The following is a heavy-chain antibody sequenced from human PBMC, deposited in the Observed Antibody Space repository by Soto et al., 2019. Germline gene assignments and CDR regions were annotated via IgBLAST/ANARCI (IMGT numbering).Heavy chain of an antibody. D-gene: IGHD6-6*01. CDR2: ISGSGVRT. J-gene: IGHJ5*01. V-gene: IGHV3-23*01. CDR1: GFIFSNYA. Sequence: GGSLRLSCSASGFIFSNYAMSWARQAPGKGLEWVSTISGSGVRTYYADSVKGRFTISRDNSKNTLDLQMNNLRVEDTAIYYCAKDHAREQFVRGENWFYSWGQGTLVTVSS. CDR3: AKDHAREQFVRGENWFYS.